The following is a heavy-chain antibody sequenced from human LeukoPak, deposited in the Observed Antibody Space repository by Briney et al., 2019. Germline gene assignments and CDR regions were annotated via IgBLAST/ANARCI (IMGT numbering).Heavy chain of an antibody. Sequence: SETLSLTCTVSGGSISSYYWSWIRQPAGKGLEWIGRIYTSGSTNYNPSLKSRVTMSVDTSKNQFSLKLSSVTAADTAVYYCARDPTLLWFGELEGLWYSDLWGRGTLVTVSS. CDR3: ARDPTLLWFGELEGLWYSDL. V-gene: IGHV4-4*07. CDR1: GGSISSYY. CDR2: IYTSGST. D-gene: IGHD3-10*01. J-gene: IGHJ2*01.